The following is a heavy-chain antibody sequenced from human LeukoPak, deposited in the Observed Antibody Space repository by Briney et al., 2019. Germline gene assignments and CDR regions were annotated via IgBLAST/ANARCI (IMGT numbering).Heavy chain of an antibody. CDR3: ARDSTPEWFDIH. CDR1: GFTFSTYW. CDR2: ISYDGSDE. J-gene: IGHJ4*02. Sequence: PGGSLRLSCADSGFTFSTYWMSWVRQAPGKGLEWVGVISYDGSDEYYTDSVKGRFTISRDNSKNTVYLQMNSLRADDTAVYYCARDSTPEWFDIHWGQGTLVTVS. V-gene: IGHV3-30*03. D-gene: IGHD3-3*01.